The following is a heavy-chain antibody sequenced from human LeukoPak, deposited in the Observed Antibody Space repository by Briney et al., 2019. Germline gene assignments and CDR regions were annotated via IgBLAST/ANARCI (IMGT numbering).Heavy chain of an antibody. CDR2: FDYRGNT. D-gene: IGHD1-26*01. Sequence: SETLSLTCTVSGGSIISSTYYWGWIRQSPGKGLEWIGSFDYRGNTYYNPSLQSRVAISEDTSKSQFSLMLRSVTAADAGIYSRARQSGSQHSWFDPWGQGTLVTVSS. V-gene: IGHV4-39*01. CDR1: GGSIISSTYY. CDR3: ARQSGSQHSWFDP. J-gene: IGHJ5*02.